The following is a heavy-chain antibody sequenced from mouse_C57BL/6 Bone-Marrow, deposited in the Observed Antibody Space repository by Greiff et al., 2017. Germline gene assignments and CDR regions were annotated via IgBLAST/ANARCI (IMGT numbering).Heavy chain of an antibody. Sequence: EVMLVESGGDLVKPGGSLKLSCAASGFTFSSYGMSWVRQTPDKRLEWVATISSGGSYTYYPDSVKGRFTISRDNATNTLYLQMSSLKSEDTAMYYCAKPNSFAYWGQGTLVTVSA. D-gene: IGHD2-12*01. CDR3: AKPNSFAY. J-gene: IGHJ3*01. CDR2: ISSGGSYT. V-gene: IGHV5-6*02. CDR1: GFTFSSYG.